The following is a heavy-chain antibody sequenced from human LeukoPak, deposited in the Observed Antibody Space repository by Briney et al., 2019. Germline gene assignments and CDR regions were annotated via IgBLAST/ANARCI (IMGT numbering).Heavy chain of an antibody. CDR3: ARDGYGDLRGFDP. J-gene: IGHJ5*02. CDR2: IYYSGST. Sequence: SQTLSLTCTVSGVSISSGGYYWSWIRQHPGKGLEWIGYIYYSGSTYYNPSLKSRVTISVDTSKNQFSLKLSSVTAADTAVYYCARDGYGDLRGFDPWGQGTLVTVSS. D-gene: IGHD4-17*01. V-gene: IGHV4-31*03. CDR1: GVSISSGGYY.